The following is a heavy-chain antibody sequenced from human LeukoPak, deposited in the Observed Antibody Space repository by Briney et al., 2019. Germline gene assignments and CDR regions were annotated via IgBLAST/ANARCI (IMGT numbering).Heavy chain of an antibody. Sequence: GESLKISCKGSGYSFTIYWIAWVRQMPGKGLEWMGIIYPGDSDTRYSPSFQGQVTISADKSISTAYLQWSSLKASDTAMYYCARLTVVATRGYFDYWGQGTLVTVSS. D-gene: IGHD2-15*01. J-gene: IGHJ4*02. CDR3: ARLTVVATRGYFDY. V-gene: IGHV5-51*01. CDR1: GYSFTIYW. CDR2: IYPGDSDT.